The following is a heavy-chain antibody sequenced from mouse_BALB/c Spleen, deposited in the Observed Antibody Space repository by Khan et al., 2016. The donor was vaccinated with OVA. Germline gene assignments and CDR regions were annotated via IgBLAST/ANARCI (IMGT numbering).Heavy chain of an antibody. D-gene: IGHD2-4*01. CDR1: GFTLTNYG. Sequence: QVQLKQSGPGLVQPSQSLSITCTVSGFTLTNYGVHWVRQSPGKGLEWLGVIWSGGSTDYYAAFISRLCISKDNSKSQVFFKMNSLQPNDTAMYYCASNYDYDEGLAYWGQGTLVTVSA. V-gene: IGHV2-2*02. J-gene: IGHJ3*01. CDR2: IWSGGST. CDR3: ASNYDYDEGLAY.